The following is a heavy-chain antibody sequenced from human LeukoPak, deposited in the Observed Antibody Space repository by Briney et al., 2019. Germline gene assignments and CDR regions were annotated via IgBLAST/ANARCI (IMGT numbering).Heavy chain of an antibody. Sequence: PSETLSLTCAVYGGSFSGYYWSWIRQPPGEGLEWIGEVNHSGSTNYNPSLKSRVTISVDTSKNQFSLKLSSVTAADTAVYYCARGHYYYGSGSYRPYYYMDVWGKGTTVTVSS. J-gene: IGHJ6*03. CDR1: GGSFSGYY. D-gene: IGHD3-10*01. CDR2: VNHSGST. CDR3: ARGHYYYGSGSYRPYYYMDV. V-gene: IGHV4-34*01.